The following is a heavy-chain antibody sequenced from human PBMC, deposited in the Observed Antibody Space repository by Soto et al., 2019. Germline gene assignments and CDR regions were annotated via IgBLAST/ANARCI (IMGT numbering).Heavy chain of an antibody. CDR3: ARGSEPAYSSWYVNGDF. V-gene: IGHV1-3*01. CDR1: GYTFTSYA. CDR2: INAGNGNT. J-gene: IGHJ4*02. Sequence: QVQLVQSGAEVKKPGASVKISCKASGYTFTSYAIHWVRQAPGQRLEWMGWINAGNGNTKYSEKFQGRVTITWDTSATTAYLDVSSLRFEDTAVYYCARGSEPAYSSWYVNGDFWGQGTLITVSS. D-gene: IGHD6-13*01.